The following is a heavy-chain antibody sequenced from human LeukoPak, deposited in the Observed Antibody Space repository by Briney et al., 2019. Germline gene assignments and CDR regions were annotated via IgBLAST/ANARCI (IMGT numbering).Heavy chain of an antibody. CDR3: ARVRQQQD. Sequence: GGSLRLSRAASGFTFSVYYMSWLRQAPGKGLECVSYISSRGSTIYYAASVKGRFTISRDNAKNTLYLQMNSLRAEDTAVYYCARVRQQQDWGQGTLVTVSS. CDR2: ISSRGSTI. J-gene: IGHJ4*02. V-gene: IGHV3-11*01. D-gene: IGHD6-13*01. CDR1: GFTFSVYY.